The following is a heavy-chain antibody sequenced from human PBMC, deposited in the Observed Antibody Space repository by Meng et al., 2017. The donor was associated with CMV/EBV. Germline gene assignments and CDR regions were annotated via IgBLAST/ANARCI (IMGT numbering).Heavy chain of an antibody. CDR2: INHSGST. D-gene: IGHD6-13*01. J-gene: IGHJ4*02. Sequence: QVQAQEWGAVLFQPSQTLSLTCAVYGGSFSGHYWSWIRQPPGKGLEWIGEINHSGSTNYNPSLKSRVTISVDTSKNQFSLKLSSVTAADTAVYYCAGGIAAAGTRYFDYWGQGTLVTVSS. CDR3: AGGIAAAGTRYFDY. V-gene: IGHV4-34*01. CDR1: GGSFSGHY.